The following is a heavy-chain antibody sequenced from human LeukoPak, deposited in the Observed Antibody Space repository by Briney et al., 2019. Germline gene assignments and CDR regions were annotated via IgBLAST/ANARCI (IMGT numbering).Heavy chain of an antibody. CDR3: ARVDSSGWYGMDV. CDR1: GYTFTGYY. J-gene: IGHJ6*02. D-gene: IGHD6-19*01. V-gene: IGHV1-18*04. CDR2: ISAYNGNT. Sequence: ASVKVSCKASGYTFTGYYMHWVRQAPGQGLEWMGWISAYNGNTNYAQKLQGRVTMTTDTSTSTAYMELRSLRSDDTAVYYCARVDSSGWYGMDVWGQGTTVTVSS.